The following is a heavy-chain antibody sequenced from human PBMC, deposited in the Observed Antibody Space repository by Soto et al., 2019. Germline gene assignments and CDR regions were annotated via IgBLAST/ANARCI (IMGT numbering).Heavy chain of an antibody. CDR2: ISAYNGNT. J-gene: IGHJ5*02. CDR3: ASVSGSYPNWFDP. CDR1: GYTVTSYG. Sequence: ASLKVACEASGYTVTSYGISWVRQAPGQGLEWMGWISAYNGNTNYAQKLQGRVTMTTDTSTSTAYMELRSLRSDDTAVYYCASVSGSYPNWFDPWGQGTLVTVSS. V-gene: IGHV1-18*04. D-gene: IGHD3-10*01.